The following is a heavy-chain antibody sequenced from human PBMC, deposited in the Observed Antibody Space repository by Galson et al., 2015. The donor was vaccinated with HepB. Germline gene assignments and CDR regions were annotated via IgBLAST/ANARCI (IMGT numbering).Heavy chain of an antibody. CDR1: GFTFSGSA. J-gene: IGHJ4*02. D-gene: IGHD3-10*01. CDR3: TSLGYYYGPHPIDY. V-gene: IGHV3-73*01. Sequence: SLRLSCAASGFTFSGSAMHWVRQASGKGLEWVGRIRSKANSYATAYAASVKGRFTISRDDSKNTAYLQMNSLKTEDTAVYYCTSLGYYYGPHPIDYWGQGTLVTVSS. CDR2: IRSKANSYAT.